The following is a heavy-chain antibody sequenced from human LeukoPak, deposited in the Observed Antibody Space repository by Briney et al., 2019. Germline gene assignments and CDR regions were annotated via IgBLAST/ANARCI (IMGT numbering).Heavy chain of an antibody. J-gene: IGHJ6*03. D-gene: IGHD3-16*01. CDR3: PKEGAQFRGYLDV. CDR2: IQNEGNMG. V-gene: IGHV3-30*02. Sequence: PGGALRLSCGPSGFTFSGLGMQWVRQAPGKGVEGVGVIQNEGNMGEYVESVKGGFTISKEFSQKTLCMQMKRLREDDTAVYYCPKEGAQFRGYLDVWGKGTTVTVSS. CDR1: GFTFSGLG.